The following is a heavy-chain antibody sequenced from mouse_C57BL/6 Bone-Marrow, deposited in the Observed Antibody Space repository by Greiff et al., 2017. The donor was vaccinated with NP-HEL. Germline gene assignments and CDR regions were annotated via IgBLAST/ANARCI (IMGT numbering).Heavy chain of an antibody. CDR1: GYTFTSYW. J-gene: IGHJ1*03. Sequence: VQLQQPGAELVRPGSSVKLSCKASGYTFTSYWMDWVKQRPGQGLEWIGNIYPSDSETHYNQKFKDKATLTVDKSSSTTYMQLSSLTSEDSAVYYCAREGPSYWYFDVWGTGTTVTVSS. CDR3: AREGPSYWYFDV. V-gene: IGHV1-61*01. CDR2: IYPSDSET. D-gene: IGHD3-3*01.